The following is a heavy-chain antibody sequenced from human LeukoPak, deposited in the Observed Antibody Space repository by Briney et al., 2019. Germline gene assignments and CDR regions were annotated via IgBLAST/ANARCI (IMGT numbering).Heavy chain of an antibody. CDR3: ARRSIAARLALDY. V-gene: IGHV4-34*01. D-gene: IGHD6-6*01. J-gene: IGHJ4*02. CDR1: GGSFSGYY. CDR2: INHSGST. Sequence: PSETLSLTCAVYGGSFSGYYWSWIRQPPGKGLEWIGEINHSGSTNYNPSLKSRVTISVDTSKNQFSLKLSSVTAADTAVYYCARRSIAARLALDYWGQGTLVTVSS.